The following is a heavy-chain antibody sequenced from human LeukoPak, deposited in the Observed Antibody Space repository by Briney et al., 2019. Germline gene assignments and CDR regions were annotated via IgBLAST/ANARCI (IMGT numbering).Heavy chain of an antibody. D-gene: IGHD6-19*01. V-gene: IGHV6-1*01. CDR3: ARDRAEAVAGHDYYFDY. J-gene: IGHJ4*02. CDR1: GDSVSSNSAA. Sequence: SQTLSLTCAISGDSVSSNSAAWNWIRQSPSGGLEWLGRTYYRSKWYNDYAVSVKSRITINPDTSKNQFSLQLSSVTPEDTAVYYCARDRAEAVAGHDYYFDYWGQGTLVTVSS. CDR2: TYYRSKWYN.